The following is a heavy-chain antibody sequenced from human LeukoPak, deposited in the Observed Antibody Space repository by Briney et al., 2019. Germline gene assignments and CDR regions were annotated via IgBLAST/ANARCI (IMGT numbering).Heavy chain of an antibody. D-gene: IGHD3-3*01. V-gene: IGHV4-61*02. J-gene: IGHJ4*02. Sequence: SETLSLTCTVSGGSISSGSYYWSWIRQPAGKGLEWIGRIYTSGSTNYNPSLKSRVTISVDTSKNQFSLKLSSVTAADTAVYYCARAPSGEWLNYWGQGTLVTVSS. CDR2: IYTSGST. CDR3: ARAPSGEWLNY. CDR1: GGSISSGSYY.